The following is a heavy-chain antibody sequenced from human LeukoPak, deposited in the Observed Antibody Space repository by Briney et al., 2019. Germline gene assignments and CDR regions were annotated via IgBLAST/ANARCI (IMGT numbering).Heavy chain of an antibody. CDR3: AREEARDGSTGYYFDY. V-gene: IGHV1-46*01. CDR1: GYTFSNYH. Sequence: ASLKVSCKASGYTFSNYHIHWVRQAPGQGIEWMGIINPRYGSTTYAQNFQGRVTMTRDMSTSTVYMELSSLRSEDTAVYYCAREEARDGSTGYYFDYWGQGTLLTVSS. D-gene: IGHD5-24*01. J-gene: IGHJ4*02. CDR2: INPRYGST.